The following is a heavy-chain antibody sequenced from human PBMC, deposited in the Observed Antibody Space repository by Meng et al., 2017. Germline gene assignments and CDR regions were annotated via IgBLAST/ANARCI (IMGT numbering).Heavy chain of an antibody. J-gene: IGHJ4*02. CDR3: ARAGIAVAGPDY. CDR2: ISADNGNT. V-gene: IGHV1-18*01. Sequence: VLCEAKGRKPGVSVKVPCKASGYTFTRYGIRCVRQAPRQGLEWMGWISADNGNTNYAQKLQGRVTMTTNTSTSTAYMELRSLRSDDTAVYYCARAGIAVAGPDYWGQGTLVTVSS. D-gene: IGHD6-19*01. CDR1: GYTFTRYG.